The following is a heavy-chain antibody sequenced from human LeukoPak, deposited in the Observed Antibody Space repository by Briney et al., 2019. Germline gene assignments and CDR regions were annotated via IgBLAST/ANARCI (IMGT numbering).Heavy chain of an antibody. CDR2: IIPIFGQA. J-gene: IGHJ4*02. D-gene: IGHD3-16*01. CDR1: GGTFSTYS. CDR3: ARELVGGIKDGDY. V-gene: IGHV1-69*13. Sequence: GASVKVSCKASGGTFSTYSFCWVRQAPGQGLEWMGGIIPIFGQANYAPKFQGRVTMTADETTSTAYMELSSLRSDDTAVYYCARELVGGIKDGDYWGQGTLVTVSS.